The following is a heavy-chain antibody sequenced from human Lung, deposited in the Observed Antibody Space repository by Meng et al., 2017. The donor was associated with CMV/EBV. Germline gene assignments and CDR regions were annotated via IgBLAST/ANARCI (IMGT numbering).Heavy chain of an antibody. J-gene: IGHJ4*02. V-gene: IGHV3-43D*04. CDR1: GFSFDDYA. D-gene: IGHD3-22*01. CDR2: ITWDGIST. CDR3: AKDNDYDSSGYYFDY. Sequence: GGSLRLSCAASGFSFDDYAMHWVRQAPGKGLEWVSLITWDGISTYYADSVKGRFTISRDNSKNFLYLEMHSLRAEDSAFYYCAKDNDYDSSGYYFDYWGQGTLVXVSS.